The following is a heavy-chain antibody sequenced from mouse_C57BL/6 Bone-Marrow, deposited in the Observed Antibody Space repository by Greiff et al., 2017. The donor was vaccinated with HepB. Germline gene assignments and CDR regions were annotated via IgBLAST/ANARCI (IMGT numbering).Heavy chain of an antibody. D-gene: IGHD1-1*01. CDR1: GFTFSSYA. V-gene: IGHV5-4*01. Sequence: EVQGVESGGGLVKPGGSLKLSCAASGFTFSSYAMSWVRQTPEKRLEWVATISDGGSYTYYPDNVKGRFTISRDNAKNNLYLQMSHLKSEDTAMYYCARPTVDYYAMDYWGQGTSVTVSS. J-gene: IGHJ4*01. CDR3: ARPTVDYYAMDY. CDR2: ISDGGSYT.